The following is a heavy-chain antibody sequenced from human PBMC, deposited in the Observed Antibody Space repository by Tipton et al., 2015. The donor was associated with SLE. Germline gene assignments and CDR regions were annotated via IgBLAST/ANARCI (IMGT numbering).Heavy chain of an antibody. CDR1: GGSISSGGYY. CDR2: TNHSGST. CDR3: ARGYGDSYYYYGMDV. V-gene: IGHV4-39*07. Sequence: SCTVSGGSISSGGYYWSWIRQPPGKGLEWIGETNHSGSTNYNPSLKSRVPISVDTSKNQFSLKLSSVTAADTAVYYCARGYGDSYYYYGMDVWGQGTTVTVSS. J-gene: IGHJ6*02. D-gene: IGHD4-17*01.